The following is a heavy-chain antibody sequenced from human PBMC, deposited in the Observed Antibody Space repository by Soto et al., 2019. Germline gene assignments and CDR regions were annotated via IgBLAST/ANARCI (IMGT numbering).Heavy chain of an antibody. CDR1: GFTFSDYY. CDR3: QRINRELSWGDDY. D-gene: IGHD1-7*01. J-gene: IGHJ4*02. V-gene: IGHV3-11*01. CDR2: ISSSGSTI. Sequence: QVQLVESGGGLVKPGGSLRLSCAASGFTFSDYYMSWIRQAPGKGLERVSYISSSGSTIYYADSVKGRFTISRDNAKNSMYMQMNSLRAEDAAVYYCQRINRELSWGDDYWGQGTLVTVSS.